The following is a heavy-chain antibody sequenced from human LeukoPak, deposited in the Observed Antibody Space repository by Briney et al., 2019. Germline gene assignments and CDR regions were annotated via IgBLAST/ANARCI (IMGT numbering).Heavy chain of an antibody. J-gene: IGHJ4*02. D-gene: IGHD1-26*01. CDR2: ISGSGGST. V-gene: IGHV3-23*01. Sequence: GGSLRLSCAASGFTFSSYAMSWVRQAPGKGLEWVSAISGSGGSTYNADSVKGRFTISRGNSKNTLYLQMNSLRAEDTAVYYCAKHSSGSYYSAFDYWGQGTLVTVSS. CDR1: GFTFSSYA. CDR3: AKHSSGSYYSAFDY.